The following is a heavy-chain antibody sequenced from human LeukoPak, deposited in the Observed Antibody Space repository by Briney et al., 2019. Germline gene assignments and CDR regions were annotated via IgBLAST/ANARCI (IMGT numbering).Heavy chain of an antibody. D-gene: IGHD3-22*01. CDR3: ASHYDSSGYYYVGAFDI. CDR2: IYYSGST. V-gene: IGHV4-59*01. CDR1: GGSISNYY. J-gene: IGHJ3*02. Sequence: PSETLSLTCTVSGGSISNYYWSWIRQPPGKGLEWIGYIYYSGSTNYNPSLKSRVTISVDTSKNQFSLKLSSVTAADTAVYYCASHYDSSGYYYVGAFDIWGQGTMVTVSS.